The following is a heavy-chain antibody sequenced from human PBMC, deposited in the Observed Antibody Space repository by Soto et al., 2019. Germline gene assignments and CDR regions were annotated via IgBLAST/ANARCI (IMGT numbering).Heavy chain of an antibody. V-gene: IGHV1-18*01. Sequence: QVQLVQSGAEVKKPGASVKVSCKASGYTFTSYGISWVRQAPGQGLEWMGWISAYNGNKKNAQKLQGRVTMTTDTSTSTAYMELRSLGSDVTAVDYCARDSPPVDYWGQGTRVPVSS. CDR1: GYTFTSYG. J-gene: IGHJ4*02. CDR3: ARDSPPVDY. CDR2: ISAYNGNK.